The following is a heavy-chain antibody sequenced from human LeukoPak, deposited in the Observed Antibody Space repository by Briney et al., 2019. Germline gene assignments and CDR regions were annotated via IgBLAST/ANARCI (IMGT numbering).Heavy chain of an antibody. Sequence: GGSLRLSCAASGLTFSSYWMSWVRQAPGKGLEWVANIKQDGSEKYYVDSVKGRFTISRDNAKNSLYLQMNSLRAEDTAVYYCARDLRYFDWLPDAFDIWGQGTMVTVSS. CDR2: IKQDGSEK. CDR3: ARDLRYFDWLPDAFDI. V-gene: IGHV3-7*01. CDR1: GLTFSSYW. D-gene: IGHD3-9*01. J-gene: IGHJ3*02.